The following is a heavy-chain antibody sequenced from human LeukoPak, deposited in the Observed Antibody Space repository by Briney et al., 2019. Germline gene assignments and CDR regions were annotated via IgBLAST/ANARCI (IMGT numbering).Heavy chain of an antibody. CDR1: GFTFSNYA. CDR3: VIWGDYDVLTGYYVPDY. Sequence: GGSLRLSCVASGFTFSNYAMSWVRQAPGNGLEWVSAITGSGTNRYYADSLKGRFTTSRDNSKNTVFLQMNSLRHEDTAIYYCVIWGDYDVLTGYYVPDYWGQGTLVTVAS. D-gene: IGHD3-9*01. CDR2: ITGSGTNR. J-gene: IGHJ4*02. V-gene: IGHV3-23*01.